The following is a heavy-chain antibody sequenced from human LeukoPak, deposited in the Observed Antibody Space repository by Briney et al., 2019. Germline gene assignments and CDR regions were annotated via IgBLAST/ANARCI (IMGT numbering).Heavy chain of an antibody. CDR3: AKDPGVVPAHYFDY. Sequence: GGSLRLSCAASGFTSSSYAMNWVRQAPGKELEWVSGTGSTGVSTFYADSVKGRFTVSRDNSKSTLSLQMNSLRAEDTAVYYCAKDPGVVPAHYFDYWGQGTLVTVSS. D-gene: IGHD2-2*01. V-gene: IGHV3-23*01. CDR1: GFTSSSYA. J-gene: IGHJ4*02. CDR2: TGSTGVST.